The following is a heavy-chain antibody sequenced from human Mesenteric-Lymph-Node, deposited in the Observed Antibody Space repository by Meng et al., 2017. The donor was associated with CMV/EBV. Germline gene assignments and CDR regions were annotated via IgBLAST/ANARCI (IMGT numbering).Heavy chain of an antibody. D-gene: IGHD2-2*02. CDR1: GFTFSSYE. V-gene: IGHV3-48*03. J-gene: IGHJ4*02. CDR2: ISSSGETI. Sequence: GESLKISCVASGFTFSSYEMNWVRQAPGKGLEWVSYISSSGETIYYADSVKGRFTFSRDLAKNSLCLQMNSLRAEDTAVYYCAKYRGYCSSTSCYNSPNYFDYWGQGTLVTVSS. CDR3: AKYRGYCSSTSCYNSPNYFDY.